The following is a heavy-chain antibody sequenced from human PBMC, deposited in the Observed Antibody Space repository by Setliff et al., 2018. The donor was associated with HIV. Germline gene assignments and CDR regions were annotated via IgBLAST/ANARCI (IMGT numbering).Heavy chain of an antibody. D-gene: IGHD6-19*01. Sequence: GGSLRLSCAASGFTFDDYGMNWVRQVPGEGLEWVSGINWNGLSTGYADSVKGRFTISRDNAKNSLYLQMNTLRTEDTALYYCARAPPVSYSSGWIPSYHMDVWGKGTTVTVSS. V-gene: IGHV3-20*04. CDR2: INWNGLST. J-gene: IGHJ6*03. CDR1: GFTFDDYG. CDR3: ARAPPVSYSSGWIPSYHMDV.